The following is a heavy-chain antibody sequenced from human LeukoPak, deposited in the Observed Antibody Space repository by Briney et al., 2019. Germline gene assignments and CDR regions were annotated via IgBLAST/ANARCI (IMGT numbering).Heavy chain of an antibody. V-gene: IGHV4-61*01. CDR2: IYYSGST. CDR1: GGSISSSHYY. Sequence: SETLSLTCTVSGGSISSSHYYWSWIRQPPGKGLEWIGYIYYSGSTNYNPSLKSRVTISVDTSKNQFSLKLSSVTAADTAVYYCASGIVGDAFDIWGQGTMVTVSS. CDR3: ASGIVGDAFDI. D-gene: IGHD3-22*01. J-gene: IGHJ3*02.